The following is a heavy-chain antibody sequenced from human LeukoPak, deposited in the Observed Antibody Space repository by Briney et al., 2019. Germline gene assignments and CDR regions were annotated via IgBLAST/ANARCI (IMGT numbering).Heavy chain of an antibody. J-gene: IGHJ3*02. D-gene: IGHD2-2*01. V-gene: IGHV4-34*01. Sequence: PSETLSLTCAVYGGSFSGYYWSWIRQPPGKGLEWIGEINHSGSTNYNPSLKSRVTISVDTSKNQFSLKLSSVTAADTAVYYCASLWPYQLSASDIWGQGTMVTVSS. CDR2: INHSGST. CDR1: GGSFSGYY. CDR3: ASLWPYQLSASDI.